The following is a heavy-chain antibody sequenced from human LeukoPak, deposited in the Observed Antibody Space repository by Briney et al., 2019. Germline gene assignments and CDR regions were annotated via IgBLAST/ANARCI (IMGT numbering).Heavy chain of an antibody. J-gene: IGHJ4*02. CDR2: IYHSGST. V-gene: IGHV4-38-2*02. Sequence: SETLSLTCTVSRYSISSAYYWGWIRQPPGKGLEWIGSIYHSGSTYYNPSLKSRVTISVDTSKNQFSLKLSSVTAADTAVYYCARMGPTVIPYPYYFDYWGQGTLVTVSS. CDR3: ARMGPTVIPYPYYFDY. CDR1: RYSISSAYY. D-gene: IGHD4-11*01.